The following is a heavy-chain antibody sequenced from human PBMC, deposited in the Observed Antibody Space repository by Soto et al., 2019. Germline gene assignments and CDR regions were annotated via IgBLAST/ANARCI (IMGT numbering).Heavy chain of an antibody. Sequence: EVQLVESGGGLIQPGGSLRLSCAASGFTVSTNYMNWVRQAPGKGLEWVSVIYSGDSTYYADSVKGRFTISRDNSKNTLYLQMNRLRAEDAAVYYCARDTDAFDIWGQGTMVTVSS. V-gene: IGHV3-53*01. CDR1: GFTVSTNY. CDR2: IYSGDST. J-gene: IGHJ3*02. CDR3: ARDTDAFDI.